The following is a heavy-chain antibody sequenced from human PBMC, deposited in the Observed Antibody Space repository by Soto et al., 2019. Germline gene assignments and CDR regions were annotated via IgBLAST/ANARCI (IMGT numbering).Heavy chain of an antibody. CDR2: IHYSGST. D-gene: IGHD1-26*01. CDR3: ERHGLGLDY. V-gene: IGHV4-59*08. Sequence: SETLSLTCTVSGGSISSYYWSWIRQPPGKGLDYIGYIHYSGSTNYNPSLKSRVTISLDTSKNQFSLKLSSVTAADTAVYYCERHGLGLDYWGQGTLVTVSS. J-gene: IGHJ4*02. CDR1: GGSISSYY.